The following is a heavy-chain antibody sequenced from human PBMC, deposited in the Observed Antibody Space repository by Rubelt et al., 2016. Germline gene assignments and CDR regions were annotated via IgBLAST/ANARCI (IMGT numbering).Heavy chain of an antibody. Sequence: QAQLLQWGAGLLKPSETLSLTCTVSGGSITISTYYWGWVRQSPGKGLEWIGGLYYSGSTYFNPSLRSRVTVSLDASKNQFAPERSSVTAADTAVYYCARIVDPGYNYDERIDYWGQGTLVTVSS. J-gene: IGHJ4*02. D-gene: IGHD5-18*01. CDR3: ARIVDPGYNYDERIDY. V-gene: IGHV4-39*07. CDR2: LYYSGST. CDR1: GGSITISTYY.